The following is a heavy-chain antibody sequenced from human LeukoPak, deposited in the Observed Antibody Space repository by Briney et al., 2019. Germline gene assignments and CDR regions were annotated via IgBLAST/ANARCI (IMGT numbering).Heavy chain of an antibody. V-gene: IGHV1-2*02. Sequence: ASVKVSCKASGYTFTGYYMHWVRQAPGQGLEWMGWINPNSGGTNYAQKFQGRVTMTRDTSISTAYMELSRLRSDGTAVYYCARGATDTATSWWYYYYYMDVWGKGTTVTVSS. CDR2: INPNSGGT. CDR3: ARGATDTATSWWYYYYYMDV. J-gene: IGHJ6*03. D-gene: IGHD5-18*01. CDR1: GYTFTGYY.